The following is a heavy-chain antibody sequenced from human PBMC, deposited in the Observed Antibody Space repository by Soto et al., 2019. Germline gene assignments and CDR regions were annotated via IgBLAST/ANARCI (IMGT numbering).Heavy chain of an antibody. Sequence: QVQLVESGGGVVQPGRSLRLSCAASGFTFSNYGMHWVRQAPGKGLEWVAVMLYDGSNTYYADYVKGLFTISRDNSKNTMYIQMSSLRAEDTAVYYGANDLLRYFDWSPFDYWGQGTLVTVSS. J-gene: IGHJ4*02. CDR2: MLYDGSNT. CDR1: GFTFSNYG. D-gene: IGHD3-9*01. CDR3: ANDLLRYFDWSPFDY. V-gene: IGHV3-30*18.